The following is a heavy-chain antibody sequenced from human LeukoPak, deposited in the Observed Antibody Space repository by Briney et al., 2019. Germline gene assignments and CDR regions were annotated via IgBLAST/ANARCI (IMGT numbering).Heavy chain of an antibody. J-gene: IGHJ3*02. CDR2: IYHSGST. Sequence: PSETLSLTCAVYGGSFSGYYWSWIRQPPGKGLEWIGYIYHSGSTYYNPSLKSRVTISVDRSKNQFSLKLSSVTAADTAVYYCARGYCSSTSCRRVDAFDIWGQGTMVTVSS. CDR3: ARGYCSSTSCRRVDAFDI. D-gene: IGHD2-2*01. CDR1: GGSFSGYY. V-gene: IGHV4-34*01.